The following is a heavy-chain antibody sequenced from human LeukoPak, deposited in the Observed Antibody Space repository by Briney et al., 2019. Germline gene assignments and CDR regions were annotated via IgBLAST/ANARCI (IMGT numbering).Heavy chain of an antibody. Sequence: ASVKVSCKASGGTFSSYAISWVRQAPGQGLEWMGGIIPIVGTDNYAQKFQGRVTITADESTSTAYMELSSLRSEDTAVYYCARAGSAYTYYYDSSGYRDAFDIWGQGTMVTVSS. CDR3: ARAGSAYTYYYDSSGYRDAFDI. CDR1: GGTFSSYA. V-gene: IGHV1-69*13. CDR2: IIPIVGTD. D-gene: IGHD3-22*01. J-gene: IGHJ3*02.